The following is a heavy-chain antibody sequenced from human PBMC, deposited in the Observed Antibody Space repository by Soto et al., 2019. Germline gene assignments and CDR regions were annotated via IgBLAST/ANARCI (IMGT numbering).Heavy chain of an antibody. J-gene: IGHJ6*02. CDR2: IYYSGST. CDR3: ARDLWGYCGADCYPLDV. D-gene: IGHD2-21*02. CDR1: GGSISSYY. V-gene: IGHV4-59*01. Sequence: SETLSLTCTVSGGSISSYYWSWIRQPPGKGLEWMGYIYYSGSTNYNPSLKSRVTISVDTSKNQFSLKLSSVTAADTAVYYCARDLWGYCGADCYPLDVWGQGTTVTVS.